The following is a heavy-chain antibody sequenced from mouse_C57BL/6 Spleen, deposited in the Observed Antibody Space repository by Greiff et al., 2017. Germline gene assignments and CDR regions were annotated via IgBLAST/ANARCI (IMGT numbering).Heavy chain of an antibody. V-gene: IGHV2-3*01. Sequence: VQRVESGPGLVAPSQSLSITCTVSGFSLTSYGVSWVRQPPGKGLEWLGVIWGDGSTNYHSALISRLSISKDNSKSQVFLKLNSLQTDDTATYYCAKPCTIITTASHPLAYWGQGTLVTVSA. CDR2: IWGDGST. CDR3: AKPCTIITTASHPLAY. D-gene: IGHD1-1*01. CDR1: GFSLTSYG. J-gene: IGHJ3*01.